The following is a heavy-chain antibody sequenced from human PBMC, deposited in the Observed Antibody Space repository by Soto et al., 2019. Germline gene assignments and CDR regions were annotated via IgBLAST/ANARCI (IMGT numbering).Heavy chain of an antibody. CDR1: GGSVSSGSYY. CDR2: IYYSGST. V-gene: IGHV4-61*01. CDR3: AREHYGGNLNYFDY. D-gene: IGHD4-17*01. J-gene: IGHJ4*02. Sequence: QVQLQESGPGLVKPSETLSLTCTVSGGSVSSGSYYWSWIRQPPGKGLEWIGYIYYSGSTNYNPSLKSRVTISVDTSKTQFSLQLSSVTAADTAVYYCAREHYGGNLNYFDYWGQGTLVTVSS.